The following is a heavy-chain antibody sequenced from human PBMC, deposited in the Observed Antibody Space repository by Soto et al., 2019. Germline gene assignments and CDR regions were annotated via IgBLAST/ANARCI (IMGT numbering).Heavy chain of an antibody. V-gene: IGHV4-59*01. J-gene: IGHJ5*02. CDR1: GGSISNYY. CDR2: IYYSGST. Sequence: SETLSLTCTVSGGSISNYYWSWIRQPPGKGLEWIGYIYYSGSTNYNPSLKSRVTISVDTSKNQFSLKLSSVTAADTAIYYCARVNDYYASKSFDPWGQGTLVTVSS. CDR3: ARVNDYYASKSFDP. D-gene: IGHD3-10*01.